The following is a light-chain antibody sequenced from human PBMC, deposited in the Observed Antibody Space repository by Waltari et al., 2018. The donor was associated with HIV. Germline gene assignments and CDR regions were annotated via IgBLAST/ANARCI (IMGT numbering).Light chain of an antibody. Sequence: QSALTQSASVSGSPGPSLPISCTGTSSDVGVYDSVSWYQQHPGKAPKLMIYEVSKRPSGVSTRFSGSKSGNTASLIISGLQAEDEADYYCTSYTSSTTLVFGTGTKVTVL. CDR1: SSDVGVYDS. CDR2: EVS. J-gene: IGLJ1*01. V-gene: IGLV2-14*01. CDR3: TSYTSSTTLV.